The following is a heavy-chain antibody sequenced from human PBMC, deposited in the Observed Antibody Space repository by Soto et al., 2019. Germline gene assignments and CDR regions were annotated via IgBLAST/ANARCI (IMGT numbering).Heavy chain of an antibody. CDR3: AASIFYYGMDI. CDR2: IYPGDSDT. Sequence: GESLKISCKGSGYTFTNYWIGWVRQMPGKGPEWMGIIYPGDSDTKYNPSFQGQVTISADKSITTTYLQWSSLKASDTAIYYCAASIFYYGMDIWGQGTTVTVSS. V-gene: IGHV5-51*01. CDR1: GYTFTNYW. J-gene: IGHJ6*02.